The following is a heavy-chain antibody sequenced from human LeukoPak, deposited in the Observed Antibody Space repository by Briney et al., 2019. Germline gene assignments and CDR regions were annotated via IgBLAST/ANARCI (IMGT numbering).Heavy chain of an antibody. V-gene: IGHV1-3*01. Sequence: ASVNVSCKASGYTFTSYAMHWVRQAPGQRLEWMGWINAGNGNTKYSQKFQGRVTITRDTSASTAYMELSSLRSEDTAVYYCARDRAAVAGSDYWGQGTLVTVSS. CDR2: INAGNGNT. D-gene: IGHD6-19*01. CDR3: ARDRAAVAGSDY. CDR1: GYTFTSYA. J-gene: IGHJ4*02.